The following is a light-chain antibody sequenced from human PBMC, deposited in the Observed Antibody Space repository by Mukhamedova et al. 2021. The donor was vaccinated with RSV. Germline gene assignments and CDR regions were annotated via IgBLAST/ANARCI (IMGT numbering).Light chain of an antibody. V-gene: IGKV1-13*02. CDR3: QHFSSYPLS. CDR2: DVS. Sequence: WYQRRVHGKPPKLLIYDVSNLDRGVPSRFSGSGSGSEFTLTISSLQPEDFAFYYCQHFSSYPLSFGPGTKVDV. J-gene: IGKJ3*01.